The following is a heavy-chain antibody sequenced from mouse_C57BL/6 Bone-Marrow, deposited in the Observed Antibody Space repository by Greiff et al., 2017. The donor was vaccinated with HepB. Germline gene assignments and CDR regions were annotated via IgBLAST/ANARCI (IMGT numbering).Heavy chain of an antibody. CDR1: GFTFSSYA. Sequence: EVQVVESGEGLVKPGGSLKLSCAASGFTFSSYAMSWVRQTPEKRLEWVAYISSGGDYIYYADTVKGRFTISRDNARNTLYLQMSSLKSEDTAMYYCTRANYGSSPPWYFDVWGTGTTVTVSS. J-gene: IGHJ1*03. CDR3: TRANYGSSPPWYFDV. CDR2: ISSGGDYI. D-gene: IGHD1-1*01. V-gene: IGHV5-9-1*02.